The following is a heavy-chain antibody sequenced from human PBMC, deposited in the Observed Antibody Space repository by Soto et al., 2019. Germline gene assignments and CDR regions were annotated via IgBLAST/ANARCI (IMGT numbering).Heavy chain of an antibody. CDR3: ARDYGGGMWIYYYGMDV. Sequence: SETLSLTCTVSGGSISSYYWSWIRQPAGKGLGWIGRIYTSGSTNYNPSLKSRVTMSVDTSKNQFSLKLSSVTAADTAVYYCARDYGGGMWIYYYGMDVWGQGTTVTVS. J-gene: IGHJ6*02. CDR1: GGSISSYY. V-gene: IGHV4-4*07. CDR2: IYTSGST. D-gene: IGHD5-12*01.